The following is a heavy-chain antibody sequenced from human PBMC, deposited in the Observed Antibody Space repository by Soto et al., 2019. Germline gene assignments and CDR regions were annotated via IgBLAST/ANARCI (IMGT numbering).Heavy chain of an antibody. V-gene: IGHV4-31*03. J-gene: IGHJ5*02. CDR1: GAALNSGNYY. CDR3: ARLRIATNNYKWLHP. D-gene: IGHD2-21*01. Sequence: SETLSLTCSVSGAALNSGNYYWSWILQVPGKGLEWIGHIYVTGAVDYNPSLRDRITISQDTSERQFSLNLRLVTAADTAVYYCARLRIATNNYKWLHPCGPGTLVTVSS. CDR2: IYVTGAV.